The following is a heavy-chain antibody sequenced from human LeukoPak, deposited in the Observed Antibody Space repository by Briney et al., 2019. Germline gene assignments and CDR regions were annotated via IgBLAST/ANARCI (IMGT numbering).Heavy chain of an antibody. CDR3: VSGDTGSGYYY. CDR2: ITGGGDSA. J-gene: IGHJ4*02. Sequence: GGSLRLSCGASGFTFSSHAMSWVRQTPERGLEWVSAITGGGDSAYYPDSVKGRFTISSDNSKNTLYLQMNNLGAEDTALYYCVSGDTGSGYYYWGQGTLVTASS. CDR1: GFTFSSHA. D-gene: IGHD3-22*01. V-gene: IGHV3-23*01.